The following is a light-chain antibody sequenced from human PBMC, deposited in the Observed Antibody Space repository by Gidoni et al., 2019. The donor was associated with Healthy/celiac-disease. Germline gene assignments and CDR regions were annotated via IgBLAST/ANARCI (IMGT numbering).Light chain of an antibody. CDR1: RSNIGSNY. J-gene: IGLJ2*01. V-gene: IGLV1-47*02. CDR3: AAWDDSLSAHVV. Sequence: QSVLTQPPSASGTPGQRVTISCSGSRSNIGSNYVYWYQQLPGTAPKLLIYSNNQRPSGVPDRFSGSKSGTSASLAISGLRSEDEADYYCAAWDDSLSAHVVFGGGTKLTVL. CDR2: SNN.